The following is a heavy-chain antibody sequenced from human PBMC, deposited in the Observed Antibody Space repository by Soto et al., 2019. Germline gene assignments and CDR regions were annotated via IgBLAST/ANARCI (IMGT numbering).Heavy chain of an antibody. CDR1: GYSFTSHW. J-gene: IGHJ4*02. CDR2: IYPGDSDT. V-gene: IGHV5-51*01. Sequence: GESLKISCKVSGYSFTSHWIGWVRQMPGKDLEWMAIIYPGDSDTRYSPSFEGQVTISADKSISTAYLQWSSLKASDTAMYYCARHLEMAAIDSWGQGTLVTVSS. CDR3: ARHLEMAAIDS. D-gene: IGHD6-19*01.